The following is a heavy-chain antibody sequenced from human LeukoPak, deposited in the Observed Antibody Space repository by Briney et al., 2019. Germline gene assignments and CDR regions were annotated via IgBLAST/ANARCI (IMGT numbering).Heavy chain of an antibody. CDR3: ARDPPPSGYDSPSPDAFDI. J-gene: IGHJ3*02. D-gene: IGHD5-12*01. Sequence: EASVKVSCKASGGTFSSYAISWVRQAPGQGLEWMGRIIPILGIANYAQKVQGRVTITADKSTRTAYMELRSLRSEDPAVCYCARDPPPSGYDSPSPDAFDIWGQGTMVIVSS. CDR2: IIPILGIA. CDR1: GGTFSSYA. V-gene: IGHV1-69*04.